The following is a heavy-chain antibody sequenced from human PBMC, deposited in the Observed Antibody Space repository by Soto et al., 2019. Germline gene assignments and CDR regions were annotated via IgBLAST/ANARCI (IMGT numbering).Heavy chain of an antibody. D-gene: IGHD3-10*01. J-gene: IGHJ4*02. V-gene: IGHV3-23*01. Sequence: GGSLRLSCASSGFTFSNYAMSWVRQAPGKGLEWVSTISGSGGSTFYADSVKGRFTISRDNSRNTLYLQMNSLRAEDTALYYCARAHGSGSYSFDYWGQGTLVTSPQ. CDR3: ARAHGSGSYSFDY. CDR1: GFTFSNYA. CDR2: ISGSGGST.